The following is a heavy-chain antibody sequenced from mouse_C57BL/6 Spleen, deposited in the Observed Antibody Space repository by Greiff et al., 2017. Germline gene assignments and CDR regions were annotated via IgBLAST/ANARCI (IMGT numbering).Heavy chain of an antibody. J-gene: IGHJ3*01. V-gene: IGHV1-82*01. Sequence: QVQLKQSGPELVKPGASVKISCKASGYAFSSSWMNWVKQRPGKGLEWIGRIYPGDGDTNYNGKFKGKATLTADKSSSTAYMQLSSLTSEDSAVYFCATKNPEGLYYPAWFAYWGQGTLVTVSA. CDR3: ATKNPEGLYYPAWFAY. CDR1: GYAFSSSW. D-gene: IGHD2-1*01. CDR2: IYPGDGDT.